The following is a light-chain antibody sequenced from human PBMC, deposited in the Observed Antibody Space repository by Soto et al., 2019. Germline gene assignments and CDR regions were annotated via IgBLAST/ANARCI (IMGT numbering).Light chain of an antibody. CDR3: CSYACSSTLHVV. Sequence: QSVLTQPASVSGSPGQSITISCTGTSSDVGSYNLVSWYQQHPGKAPKLMIYEGSKRPSGVSNRFSGSKSGNTASLTISGLQAEDEADDDCCSYACSSTLHVVFGGGTKLTVL. V-gene: IGLV2-23*01. J-gene: IGLJ2*01. CDR2: EGS. CDR1: SSDVGSYNL.